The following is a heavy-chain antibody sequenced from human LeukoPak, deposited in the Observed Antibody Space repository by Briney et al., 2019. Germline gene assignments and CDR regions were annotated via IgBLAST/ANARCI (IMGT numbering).Heavy chain of an antibody. J-gene: IGHJ5*02. CDR2: ISGSGGST. V-gene: IGHV3-23*01. Sequence: PGGSLRLSCAASGFTFSSYAMSWVRQAPGKGLEWVSAISGSGGSTYYADSVKGRFTISRDNSKNTLYLQMNSLRAEDTAVYYCAKDRHGELKRGEFDPWGQGTLVTVSS. D-gene: IGHD1-26*01. CDR3: AKDRHGELKRGEFDP. CDR1: GFTFSSYA.